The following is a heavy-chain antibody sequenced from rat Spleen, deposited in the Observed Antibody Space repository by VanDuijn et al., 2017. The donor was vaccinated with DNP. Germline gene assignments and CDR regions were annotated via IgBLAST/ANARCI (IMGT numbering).Heavy chain of an antibody. V-gene: IGHV5-58*01. CDR3: AKHLDV. J-gene: IGHJ4*01. CDR2: IKTNGGGT. Sequence: EVQLVESGGGSVQPGRSLKLSCVASGFTFSNYWMYWIRQAPGKGLEWIASIKTNGGGTYYPDSVKGRFTISRDNAENTIYLQMNSLRSEDTATYYCAKHLDVWGQGTSVTVSS. CDR1: GFTFSNYW.